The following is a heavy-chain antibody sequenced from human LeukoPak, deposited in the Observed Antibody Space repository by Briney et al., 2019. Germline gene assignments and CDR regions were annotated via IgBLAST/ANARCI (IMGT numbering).Heavy chain of an antibody. D-gene: IGHD6-6*01. V-gene: IGHV4-59*01. CDR2: VYGSGYT. CDR1: GASISGWY. Sequence: ASETLSLTCTVSGASISGWYWSWIRQPPGKGLEWIGYVYGSGYTNYNPSLKSRVTMSIDTSKNHFSLKLTSVTAADTAVYYCARLVSSRYYFDYWGQGTLVTVSS. CDR3: ARLVSSRYYFDY. J-gene: IGHJ4*02.